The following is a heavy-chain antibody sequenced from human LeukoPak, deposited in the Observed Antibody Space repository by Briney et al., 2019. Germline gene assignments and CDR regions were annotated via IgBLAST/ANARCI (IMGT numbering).Heavy chain of an antibody. CDR1: GYTFTDYY. D-gene: IGHD2-2*01. Sequence: ASVTVSCKASGYTFTDYYIHWVRQAPGQGLEWMGWINPNSGGTNSAQKFQGRVTMTRDTSVSTAYMELSRLRSDDTAVYYCARDHCTSSGCYEYYYYGMDVWGQGTMVTVSS. J-gene: IGHJ6*02. CDR3: ARDHCTSSGCYEYYYYGMDV. V-gene: IGHV1-2*02. CDR2: INPNSGGT.